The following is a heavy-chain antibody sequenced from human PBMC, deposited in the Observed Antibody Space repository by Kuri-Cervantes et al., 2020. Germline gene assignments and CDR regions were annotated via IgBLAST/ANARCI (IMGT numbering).Heavy chain of an antibody. V-gene: IGHV4-34*01. D-gene: IGHD2-21*02. CDR3: ARGPRVTLNWFDP. J-gene: IGHJ5*02. CDR1: GGSLSGYY. Sequence: SETLSLTCAVYGGSLSGYYWNWIRQPPGKGLEWIGEINHSGSTYYNPSLKSRVTISVDTSKNQFSLKLSSVTAADTAVYYCARGPRVTLNWFDPWGQGTLVTVSS. CDR2: INHSGST.